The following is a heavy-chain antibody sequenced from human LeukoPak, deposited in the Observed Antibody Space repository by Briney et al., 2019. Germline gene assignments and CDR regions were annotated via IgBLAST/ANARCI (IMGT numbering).Heavy chain of an antibody. CDR2: INPNSGGT. CDR3: ARDREYRNKFDY. Sequence: ASVKVSCKASGYTFPGYYMHWVRQAPGQGLEWMGWINPNSGGTNYAQKFQGRVTMTRDTSLNTAYMELSMVRSDDTAVYYCARDREYRNKFDYWGQGTLVTVSS. CDR1: GYTFPGYY. D-gene: IGHD1-14*01. J-gene: IGHJ4*02. V-gene: IGHV1-2*02.